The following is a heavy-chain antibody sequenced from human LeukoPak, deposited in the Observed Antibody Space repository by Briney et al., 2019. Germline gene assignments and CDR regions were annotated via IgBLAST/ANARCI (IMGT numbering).Heavy chain of an antibody. CDR3: ARAGSYYGSGSYYNPEAFDI. CDR1: GFTVSSNY. V-gene: IGHV3-66*01. Sequence: GESLRLSCAASGFTVSSNYMSWVRQAPGKGLEWVSVIYSGGSTYYADSVKGRFTISRDNSKNTLYLQMNSLRAEDTAVYYCARAGSYYGSGSYYNPEAFDIWGQGTMVTVSS. CDR2: IYSGGST. J-gene: IGHJ3*02. D-gene: IGHD3-10*01.